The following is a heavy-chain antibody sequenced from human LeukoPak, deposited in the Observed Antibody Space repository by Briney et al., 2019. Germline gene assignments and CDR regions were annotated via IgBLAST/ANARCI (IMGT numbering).Heavy chain of an antibody. J-gene: IGHJ6*02. CDR1: GGSISSGGHY. CDR2: INYSGST. CDR3: ARDEAIFGAGYYYGMDV. Sequence: PSQTLSLTCTVSGGSISSGGHYWSWIRQHPGKGLEWIGYINYSGSTYYNPSLKSRVTISVDTSQNQSSLKLSSVTAADTAVYYCARDEAIFGAGYYYGMDVWGQGTTVTVSS. V-gene: IGHV4-31*03. D-gene: IGHD3-3*01.